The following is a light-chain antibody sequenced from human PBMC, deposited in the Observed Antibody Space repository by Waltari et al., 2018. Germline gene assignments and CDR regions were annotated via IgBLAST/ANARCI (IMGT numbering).Light chain of an antibody. CDR1: SSYVGGYNY. Sequence: QSALTQPPSASGSPGQSVTISCTGTSSYVGGYNYVSWYQQHPGKAPKLLIYEVSKRPSGVPDRFSGSKSGNTASLTVSGLQAEDEADYYCSSYAGRNNLVFGGGTKLTVL. J-gene: IGLJ2*01. CDR3: SSYAGRNNLV. CDR2: EVS. V-gene: IGLV2-8*01.